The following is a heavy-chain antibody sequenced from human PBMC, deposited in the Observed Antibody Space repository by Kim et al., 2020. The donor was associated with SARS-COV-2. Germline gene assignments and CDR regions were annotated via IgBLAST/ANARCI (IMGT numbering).Heavy chain of an antibody. CDR2: IKSKTDGGTT. V-gene: IGHV3-15*01. CDR1: GFTFSNAW. Sequence: GGSLRLSCAASGFTFSNAWMSWVHQAPGKGLEWVGRIKSKTDGGTTDYAAPVKGRFTISRDDSKNTLYLQMNSLKTEDTAVYYCTTASLLWFGELCYWGQGTLVTVSS. CDR3: TTASLLWFGELCY. D-gene: IGHD3-10*01. J-gene: IGHJ4*02.